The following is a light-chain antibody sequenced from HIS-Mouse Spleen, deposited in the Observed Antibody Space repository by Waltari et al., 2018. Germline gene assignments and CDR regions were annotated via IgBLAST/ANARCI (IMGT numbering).Light chain of an antibody. CDR3: YSTDSSGNHVV. CDR2: EDS. J-gene: IGLJ2*01. CDR1: AVPKKQ. V-gene: IGLV3-10*01. Sequence: SYELTQPPSVSVSPGQTARSTCTGDAVPKKQAEWYQQKSGQAPVLVIYEDSKRPSGIPERFSGSSSGTMATLTISGAQVEDEADYYCYSTDSSGNHVVFGGGTKLTVL.